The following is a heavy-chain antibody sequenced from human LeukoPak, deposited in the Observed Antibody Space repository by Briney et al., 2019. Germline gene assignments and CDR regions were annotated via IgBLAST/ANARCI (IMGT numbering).Heavy chain of an antibody. CDR3: ARSGWDGYNPRYFDL. V-gene: IGHV4-61*02. CDR2: IYTSGST. Sequence: SETLSLTCTVSGGSISSGSYYWSWIRQPAGKGLEWIGRIYTSGSTNYNPSLKSRVTISVDTSKNQFSLKLSSVTAADTAVYYCARSGWDGYNPRYFDLWGRGTLVTVSS. D-gene: IGHD5-24*01. J-gene: IGHJ2*01. CDR1: GGSISSGSYY.